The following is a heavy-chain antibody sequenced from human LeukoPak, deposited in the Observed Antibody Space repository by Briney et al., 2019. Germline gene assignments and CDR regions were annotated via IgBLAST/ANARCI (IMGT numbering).Heavy chain of an antibody. V-gene: IGHV1-69*01. J-gene: IGHJ5*02. Sequence: SVKVSCKASGGTFSSYAISWVRQAPGQGLEWMGGIIPIFGTANYAQKFQGRVTITADESTSTAYMELSSLRSEDTAVYYCAVVVPAAIEPNWLDPWGQGTLVTVSS. CDR1: GGTFSSYA. D-gene: IGHD2-2*02. CDR3: AVVVPAAIEPNWLDP. CDR2: IIPIFGTA.